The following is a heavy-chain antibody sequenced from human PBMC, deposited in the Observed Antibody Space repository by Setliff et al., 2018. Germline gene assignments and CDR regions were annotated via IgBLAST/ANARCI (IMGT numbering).Heavy chain of an antibody. CDR1: GYTFTDYG. V-gene: IGHV1-18*01. CDR3: SRLVRYCTRTSCQRLSGDDY. J-gene: IGHJ4*02. CDR2: ISPYSGNT. D-gene: IGHD2-2*01. Sequence: ASVKVSCKASGYTFTDYGVTWVRQAPGQGLEWVGWISPYSGNTYYAPKFQGRITMTTDTSTTTAYMEPKSLRSXDTAIYYCSRLVRYCTRTSCQRLSGDDYWGQGALVTVSS.